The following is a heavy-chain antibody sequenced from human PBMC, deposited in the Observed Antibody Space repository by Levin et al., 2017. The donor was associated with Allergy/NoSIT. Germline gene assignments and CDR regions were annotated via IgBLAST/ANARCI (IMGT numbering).Heavy chain of an antibody. CDR3: ARGLLWFGELFHHDAFDI. V-gene: IGHV4-30-2*01. Sequence: SQTLSLTCAVSGGSISSGGYSWSWIRQPPGKGLEWIGYIYHSGSTYYNPSLKSRVTISVDRPKNQFSLKLSSVTAADTAVYYCARGLLWFGELFHHDAFDIWGQGTMVTVSS. CDR2: IYHSGST. CDR1: GGSISSGGYS. D-gene: IGHD3-10*01. J-gene: IGHJ3*02.